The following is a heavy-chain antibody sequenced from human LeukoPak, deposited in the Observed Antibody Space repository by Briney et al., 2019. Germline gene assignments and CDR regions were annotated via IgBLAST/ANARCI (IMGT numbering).Heavy chain of an antibody. CDR3: TRDRGAYNLYDY. Sequence: GGSLSLSCTASGFTFGDYAMSWIRQAPGKGLEWVGFIRSKAYGETADYAASVKGRFTISRDDSKAIAYLRMNSLKTEDTAVYHCTRDRGAYNLYDYWGQGTLVTVSS. J-gene: IGHJ4*02. CDR1: GFTFGDYA. V-gene: IGHV3-49*03. CDR2: IRSKAYGETA. D-gene: IGHD1-1*01.